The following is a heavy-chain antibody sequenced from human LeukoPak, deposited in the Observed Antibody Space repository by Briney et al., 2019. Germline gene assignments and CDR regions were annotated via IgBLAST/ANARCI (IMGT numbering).Heavy chain of an antibody. CDR2: IYHSGST. J-gene: IGHJ6*02. D-gene: IGHD3-22*01. V-gene: IGHV4-4*02. CDR1: GGSISSSNW. CDR3: ARVRGYYDSSGYRGYYYYGMDV. Sequence: SETLSLTCAVSGGSISSSNWWSWVRQPPGKGLEWIGEIYHSGSTNYNPSLKSRVTISVDKSKNQFSLKLSSVTAADTAVYYCARVRGYYDSSGYRGYYYYGMDVWGQGTTVTVSS.